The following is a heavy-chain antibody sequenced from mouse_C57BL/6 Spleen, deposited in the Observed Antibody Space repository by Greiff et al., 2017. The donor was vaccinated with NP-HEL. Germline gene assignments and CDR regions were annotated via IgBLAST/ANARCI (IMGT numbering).Heavy chain of an antibody. V-gene: IGHV1-74*01. CDR3: AIEGDYDVFWFAY. CDR2: IHPSDSDT. CDR1: GYTFTSYW. J-gene: IGHJ3*01. Sequence: VQLQQPGAELVKPGASVKVSCKASGYTFTSYWMHWVKQRPGQGLEWIGRIHPSDSDTNYNQKFKGKATLTVDKSSSTAYMQLSSLTSEDSAVYYCAIEGDYDVFWFAYWGQGTLVTVSA. D-gene: IGHD2-4*01.